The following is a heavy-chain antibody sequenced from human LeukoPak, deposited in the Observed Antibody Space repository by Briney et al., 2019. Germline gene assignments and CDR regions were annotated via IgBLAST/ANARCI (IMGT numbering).Heavy chain of an antibody. J-gene: IGHJ4*02. Sequence: ASVKVSCKASGFTFTSSAMQWVRQARGQRLEWIGWIVVGSGNTNYAQKFQERVTITRDMSTSTAYMELSSLRSEDTAVYYCAAVSAGGNLLIDYWGQGTLVTVSS. CDR3: AAVSAGGNLLIDY. D-gene: IGHD4-23*01. CDR2: IVVGSGNT. V-gene: IGHV1-58*02. CDR1: GFTFTSSA.